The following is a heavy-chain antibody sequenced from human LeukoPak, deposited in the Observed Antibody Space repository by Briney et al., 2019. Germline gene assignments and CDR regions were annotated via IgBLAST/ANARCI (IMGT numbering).Heavy chain of an antibody. Sequence: EPGGSLRLSCAGSGFPFSSDAMNWVRQAPGKGLGWVGRIKSKTDGGTTDYAAPVKGRFTISRDDSKNTLYLQMNSLKTEDTAVYYCTTDSVIYGDYEYFDYWGQGTLVTVSS. D-gene: IGHD4-17*01. J-gene: IGHJ4*02. CDR3: TTDSVIYGDYEYFDY. CDR1: GFPFSSDA. V-gene: IGHV3-15*07. CDR2: IKSKTDGGTT.